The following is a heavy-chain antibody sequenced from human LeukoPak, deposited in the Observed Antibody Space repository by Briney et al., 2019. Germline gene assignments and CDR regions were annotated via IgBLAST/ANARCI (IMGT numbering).Heavy chain of an antibody. CDR2: ITGSGGST. CDR3: ASPLYDFWSGYYY. V-gene: IGHV3-23*01. CDR1: GLTFSNHA. D-gene: IGHD3-3*01. Sequence: GGSLRLSCVASGLTFSNHAMTWVRQTPGKGLEWVSGITGSGGSTYHAESVKGRFTISRDNSKNTLYLQMNNLRAEDTAVYYCASPLYDFWSGYYYWGQGTLVTVSS. J-gene: IGHJ4*02.